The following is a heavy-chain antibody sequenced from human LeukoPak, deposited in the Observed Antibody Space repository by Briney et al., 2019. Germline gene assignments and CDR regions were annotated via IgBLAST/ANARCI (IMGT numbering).Heavy chain of an antibody. CDR3: ARTWQQLFNY. J-gene: IGHJ4*02. V-gene: IGHV3-30-3*01. CDR2: ISYDGSNK. D-gene: IGHD6-13*01. CDR1: GFTFSSYA. Sequence: PGRSLRLSCAASGFTFSSYAMHWVRQAPGKGLEWVAVISYDGSNKYYADSVKGRFTISRDNSKNTLYLQMNSLRAEDTAVYYCARTWQQLFNYWGQGTLVTVSS.